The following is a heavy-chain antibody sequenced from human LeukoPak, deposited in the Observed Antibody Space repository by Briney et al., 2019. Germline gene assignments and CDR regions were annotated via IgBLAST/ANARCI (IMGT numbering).Heavy chain of an antibody. CDR2: IYYSGST. D-gene: IGHD3-22*01. CDR1: GGSFSGYY. Sequence: PSETLSLTCAVYGGSFSGYYWSWIRQPPGKGLEWVGYIYYSGSTNYNPSLKSRVTISLEKSKNNTSFKLISVTGADQAVVYFARGKTYYYDSGGYIPPAGFVPWGEGTLVTVSS. V-gene: IGHV4-59*01. J-gene: IGHJ5*02. CDR3: ARGKTYYYDSGGYIPPAGFVP.